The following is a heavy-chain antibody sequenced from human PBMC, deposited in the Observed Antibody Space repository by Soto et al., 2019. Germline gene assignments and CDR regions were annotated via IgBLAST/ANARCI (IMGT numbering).Heavy chain of an antibody. J-gene: IGHJ6*02. CDR3: ATGGDYYYYGMDV. D-gene: IGHD3-10*01. CDR1: GFTVSSNY. Sequence: EVQRVESGGGLVQPGGSLRLSCAASGFTVSSNYMSWVRHAPGKGLEWVSVIYSGGSTYYADSVKGRFTISRHNSKNALYLQMNSLRAEDTAVYYCATGGDYYYYGMDVWGQGTTITVSS. V-gene: IGHV3-53*04. CDR2: IYSGGST.